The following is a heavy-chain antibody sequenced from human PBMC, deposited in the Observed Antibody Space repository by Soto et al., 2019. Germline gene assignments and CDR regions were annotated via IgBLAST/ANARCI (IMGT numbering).Heavy chain of an antibody. V-gene: IGHV1-69*02. D-gene: IGHD2-2*01. CDR2: IIPILGIA. CDR3: ARGGYCSSTSCYINWFDP. J-gene: IGHJ5*02. CDR1: GGTFSSYT. Sequence: SVKVSCKASGGTFSSYTISWVRQAPGQGLEWMGRIIPILGIANYAQKFQGRVTITADKSTSTAYMELSSLRSEDTAVYYCARGGYCSSTSCYINWFDPWGQGTLVTVSS.